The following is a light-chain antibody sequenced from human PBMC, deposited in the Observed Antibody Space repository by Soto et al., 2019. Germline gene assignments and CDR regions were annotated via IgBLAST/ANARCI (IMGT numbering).Light chain of an antibody. V-gene: IGLV2-14*01. CDR1: SSDVGGYNY. CDR3: ASYKSCGAYV. CDR2: QVS. J-gene: IGLJ1*01. Sequence: QSALTQPASLSGSPGQSITISCTGTSSDVGGYNYVSWYQHHPGKAPKLMIYQVSNRPSGISNRFSGSKSANTASLTISGLQAEDEADYYCASYKSCGAYVFGTGTKLTVL.